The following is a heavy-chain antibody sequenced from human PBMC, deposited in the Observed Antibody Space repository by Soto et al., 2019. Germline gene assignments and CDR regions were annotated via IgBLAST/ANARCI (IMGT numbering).Heavy chain of an antibody. Sequence: LGESLKISCKGSGYSFTSYWISWVRQMPGKGLEWMGRIDPSDSYTNYSPSFQGHVTISADKSISTAYLQWSSPKTSDTAMYYCPRHSYVYLYYGMDVWGKGTKATVSS. CDR1: GYSFTSYW. CDR3: PRHSYVYLYYGMDV. D-gene: IGHD3-10*02. V-gene: IGHV5-10-1*01. CDR2: IDPSDSYT. J-gene: IGHJ6*04.